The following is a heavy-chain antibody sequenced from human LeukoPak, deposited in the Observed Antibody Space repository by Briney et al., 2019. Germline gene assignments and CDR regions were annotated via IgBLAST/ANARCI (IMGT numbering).Heavy chain of an antibody. V-gene: IGHV5-51*01. CDR1: GYSFTNYW. Sequence: GESLKISCKGPGYSFTNYWIGWVRQMPGKGLEYMGVFYPGDSGTTYSPSFQGQVTISADKSISTAYLQWSSLKASDTAMYYCARQGVGAFDIWGQGTMVTVSS. D-gene: IGHD3-16*01. CDR2: FYPGDSGT. CDR3: ARQGVGAFDI. J-gene: IGHJ3*02.